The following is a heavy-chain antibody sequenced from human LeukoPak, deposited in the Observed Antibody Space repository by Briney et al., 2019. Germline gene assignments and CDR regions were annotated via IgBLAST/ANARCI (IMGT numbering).Heavy chain of an antibody. CDR1: GYSFTSYW. D-gene: IGHD6-19*01. J-gene: IGHJ5*02. Sequence: GESLKISCKGSGYSFTSYWIGWVLQMTGKGLEWMGIIYPGDSDTRYSPSFQGQVTISADKSISTAYLQWSSLKASGTAMYYCARRVYSSGPGDWFDPWGQGTLVTVSS. CDR3: ARRVYSSGPGDWFDP. CDR2: IYPGDSDT. V-gene: IGHV5-51*01.